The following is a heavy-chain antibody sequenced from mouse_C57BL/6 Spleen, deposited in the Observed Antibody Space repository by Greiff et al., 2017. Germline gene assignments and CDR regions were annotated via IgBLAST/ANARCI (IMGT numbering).Heavy chain of an antibody. CDR3: ARGRYDYDTFDY. Sequence: EVQLQQSGPELVKPGASVQMSCKASGYTFTDYNMHWVKQSHGKSLEWIGYINPNNGGTSYNQKFKGKATLTVNKSSSTAYMELRSLTSEDSAVYYCARGRYDYDTFDYWGQGTTLTVSS. D-gene: IGHD2-4*01. V-gene: IGHV1-22*01. CDR1: GYTFTDYN. CDR2: INPNNGGT. J-gene: IGHJ2*01.